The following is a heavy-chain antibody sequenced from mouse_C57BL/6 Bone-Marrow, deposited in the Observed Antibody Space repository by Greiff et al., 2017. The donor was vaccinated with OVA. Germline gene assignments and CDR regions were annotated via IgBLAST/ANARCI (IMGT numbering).Heavy chain of an antibody. Sequence: VQLQESGAELMKPGASVKLSCKATGYTFTGYWIEWVKQRPGHGLEWIGEILPGSGSTNYNEKFKGKATFTADTSSNTAYMQLSSLTTEDSATYYCAGANWDRGYFDYWGQGTTLTVSS. J-gene: IGHJ2*01. CDR1: GYTFTGYW. CDR2: ILPGSGST. D-gene: IGHD4-1*01. CDR3: AGANWDRGYFDY. V-gene: IGHV1-9*01.